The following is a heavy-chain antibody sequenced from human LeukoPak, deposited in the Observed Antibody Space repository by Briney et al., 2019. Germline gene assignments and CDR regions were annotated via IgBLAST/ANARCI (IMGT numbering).Heavy chain of an antibody. J-gene: IGHJ4*02. V-gene: IGHV4-34*01. D-gene: IGHD6-19*01. CDR2: IDHSGST. CDR1: GGSFSGYY. CDR3: ARQWLVSPLFDY. Sequence: SSETLSLTCAVYGGSFSGYYWSWIRQPPGKGLEWIGEIDHSGSTNYNPSLRSRVTVSVHTSKNQLSLKLSSVTAADAAVYYCARQWLVSPLFDYWGQGTLVTVSS.